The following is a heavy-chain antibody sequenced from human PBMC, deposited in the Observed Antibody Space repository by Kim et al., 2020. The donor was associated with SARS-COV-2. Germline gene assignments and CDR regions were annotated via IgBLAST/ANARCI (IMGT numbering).Heavy chain of an antibody. V-gene: IGHV4-39*07. Sequence: YHPSLKSRGTRSVDTAKNQFSLKLSSVTAADTAVYYCASPRSGWIDFDYWGQGTLVTVSS. CDR3: ASPRSGWIDFDY. D-gene: IGHD6-19*01. J-gene: IGHJ4*02.